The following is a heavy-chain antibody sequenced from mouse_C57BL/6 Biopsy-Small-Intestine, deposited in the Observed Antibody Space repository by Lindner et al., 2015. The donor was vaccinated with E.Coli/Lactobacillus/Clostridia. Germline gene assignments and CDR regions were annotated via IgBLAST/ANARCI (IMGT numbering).Heavy chain of an antibody. Sequence: VQLQESGAELVRPGTSVKVSCKASGYAFTNYLIEWVKQRPGQGLEWIGVINPGSGGTNYNEKFKGKATLTADKSSSTAYMQLSSLTSEDSAVYFCARSGYYGDYYAMDYWGSRNLSHRLL. J-gene: IGHJ4*01. D-gene: IGHD1-1*01. V-gene: IGHV1-54*01. CDR3: ARSGYYGDYYAMDY. CDR1: GYAFTNYL. CDR2: INPGSGGT.